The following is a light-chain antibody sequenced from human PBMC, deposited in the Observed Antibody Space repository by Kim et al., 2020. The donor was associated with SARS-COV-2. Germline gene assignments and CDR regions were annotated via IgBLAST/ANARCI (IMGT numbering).Light chain of an antibody. J-gene: IGLJ2*01. CDR3: CSYAGSSIVV. V-gene: IGLV2-23*02. Sequence: GQSLTISGTGTSSDVWSYNRVAWYQQHQGKAPKLLIYEVSKRPSGVSNRCSGSQAGNTASLTISGLQAEDEADYYCCSYAGSSIVVFGGGTQLTVL. CDR2: EVS. CDR1: SSDVWSYNR.